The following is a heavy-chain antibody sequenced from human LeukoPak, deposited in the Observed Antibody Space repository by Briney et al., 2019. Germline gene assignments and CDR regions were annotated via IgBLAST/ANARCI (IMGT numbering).Heavy chain of an antibody. CDR3: ARGNYGDYGEFDP. V-gene: IGHV4-34*01. D-gene: IGHD4-17*01. Sequence: SETLSLTCAVYGGSFSGYYWSWIRQPPGKGLEWIGEINHSGSTNYNPSPKSRVTISVDTSKNQFSLKLSSVTAADTAVYYCARGNYGDYGEFDPWGQGTLVTVSS. CDR1: GGSFSGYY. CDR2: INHSGST. J-gene: IGHJ5*02.